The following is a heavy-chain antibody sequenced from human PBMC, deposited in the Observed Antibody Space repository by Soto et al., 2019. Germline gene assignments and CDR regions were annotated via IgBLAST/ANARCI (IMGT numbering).Heavy chain of an antibody. CDR3: ARVKGLGYSNWGYYYYGMDV. Sequence: RASVKCSWKGSGDAFSSYAISWVRQAPGQGLEWMGGIIPIFGTANYAQKFQGRVTITADKSTSTAYMELSSLRSEDTAVYYCARVKGLGYSNWGYYYYGMDVRGQGTTVTVSS. J-gene: IGHJ6*02. D-gene: IGHD4-4*01. CDR2: IIPIFGTA. CDR1: GDAFSSYA. V-gene: IGHV1-69*06.